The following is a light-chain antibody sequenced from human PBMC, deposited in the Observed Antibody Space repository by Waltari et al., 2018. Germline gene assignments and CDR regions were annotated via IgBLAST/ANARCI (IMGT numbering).Light chain of an antibody. V-gene: IGLV2-14*03. Sequence: QSALTQPASVSGSPGQSITISCTGTSSDVGGYNYVSWYQQHPGKAPKLMIYDVSNRPSGVSNRLSGSKSGNTASLTISGLQAEDEADYHCSSYTSSSTLVFGGGTKLTVL. J-gene: IGLJ3*02. CDR1: SSDVGGYNY. CDR3: SSYTSSSTLV. CDR2: DVS.